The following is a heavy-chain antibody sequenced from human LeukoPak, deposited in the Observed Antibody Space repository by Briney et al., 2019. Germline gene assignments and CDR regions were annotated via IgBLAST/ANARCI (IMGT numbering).Heavy chain of an antibody. D-gene: IGHD3-22*01. CDR3: ARTLYDSSGYYPLYYFDY. CDR2: ISAYNGNT. Sequence: ASVKVSCKASGYTFTSYGISWVRQAPGQGLEWMGWISAYNGNTNYAQKLQGGVTMTTDTSTSTAYMELRSLRSDDTAVYYCARTLYDSSGYYPLYYFDYWGQGTLVTVSS. J-gene: IGHJ4*02. V-gene: IGHV1-18*01. CDR1: GYTFTSYG.